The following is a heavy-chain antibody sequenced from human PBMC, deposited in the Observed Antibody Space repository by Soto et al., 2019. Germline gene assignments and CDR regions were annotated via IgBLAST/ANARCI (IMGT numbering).Heavy chain of an antibody. CDR1: GYTFTSYY. V-gene: IGHV1-46*01. J-gene: IGHJ6*02. D-gene: IGHD3-10*01. CDR3: ARDRRDGYNTFDYWGQGTLVTVSSGKNFPGESLKISCKGSGYYYYGMDV. Sequence: ASVKVSCKASGYTFTSYYMHWVRQAPGQGLEWMGIINPSGGSTSYAQKFQGRVTMTRDTSTSTVYMELSSLRSEDTAVYYCARDRRDGYNTFDYWGQGTLVTVSSGKNFPGESLKISCKGSGYYYYGMDVWGQGTTVTVSS. CDR2: INPSGGST.